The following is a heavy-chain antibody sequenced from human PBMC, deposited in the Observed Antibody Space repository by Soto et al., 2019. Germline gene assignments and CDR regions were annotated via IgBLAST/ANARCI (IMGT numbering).Heavy chain of an antibody. J-gene: IGHJ4*02. V-gene: IGHV3-23*01. CDR2: ISGSGGST. CDR1: GFTFSSYA. D-gene: IGHD2-2*03. CDR3: AKEGGYCSSTSCYGRVYY. Sequence: EVQLLESGGGLVQPGGSLRLSGAASGFTFSSYAMIWVRQAPGKGLEWVSAISGSGGSTYYADSVKGRFTISRDNSKNTLYLQMNSLRAEDTAVYYCAKEGGYCSSTSCYGRVYYWGQGTLVTVSS.